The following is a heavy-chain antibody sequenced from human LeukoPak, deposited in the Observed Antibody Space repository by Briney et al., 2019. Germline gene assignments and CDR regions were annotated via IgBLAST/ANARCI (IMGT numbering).Heavy chain of an antibody. D-gene: IGHD4-17*01. CDR3: AKVPAHGDYVGGPNWYFDL. CDR2: ISWNSGSI. J-gene: IGHJ2*01. Sequence: GRSLRLSCAASGFIFEDYGMHWARQAPGKGLEWVSGISWNSGSIGYADSLKGRFTISRDNAKNSLYLQMNSLRAEDTALYYCAKVPAHGDYVGGPNWYFDLWGRGTLVTVSS. CDR1: GFIFEDYG. V-gene: IGHV3-9*01.